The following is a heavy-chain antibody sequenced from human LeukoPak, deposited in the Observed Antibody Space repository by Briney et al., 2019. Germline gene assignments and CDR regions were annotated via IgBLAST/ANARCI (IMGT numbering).Heavy chain of an antibody. Sequence: PSQTLSLTCTVSGGSISSGSYYWSWLRQPAGKGLEWIGRIYTSGSTNYNPSLKSRVTISVDTSKNQFSLKLSSVTAADTAVYYCARVSNWNSYDYWGQGTLVTVSS. D-gene: IGHD1-1*01. CDR2: IYTSGST. J-gene: IGHJ4*02. CDR1: GGSISSGSYY. V-gene: IGHV4-61*02. CDR3: ARVSNWNSYDY.